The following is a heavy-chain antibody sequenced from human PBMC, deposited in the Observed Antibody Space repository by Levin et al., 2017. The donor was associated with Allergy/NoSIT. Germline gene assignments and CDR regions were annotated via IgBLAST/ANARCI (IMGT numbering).Heavy chain of an antibody. CDR3: AKDLGTGTTPSPDY. V-gene: IGHV3-23*01. D-gene: IGHD1-7*01. CDR1: GFTFTNYA. J-gene: IGHJ4*02. CDR2: ISGSSSST. Sequence: PGGSLRLSCAASGFTFTNYAMSWVRQAPGKGLEWISAISGSSSSTYYADSVKGRFTISRDNSKNTLYLQMNSLRAEDTAVYYCAKDLGTGTTPSPDYWGQGTLLTVSS.